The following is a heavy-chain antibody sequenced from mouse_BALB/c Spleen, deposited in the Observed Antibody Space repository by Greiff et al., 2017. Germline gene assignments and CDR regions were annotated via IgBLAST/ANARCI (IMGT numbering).Heavy chain of an antibody. Sequence: QVQLQQPGAELVMPGASVKMSCKASGYTFTDYWMHWVKQRPGQGLEWIGAIDTSDSYTSYNQKFKGKATLTVDESSSTAYMQLSSLTSEDSAVYYCVRWLLPFDYWGQGTTLTVSS. D-gene: IGHD2-3*01. J-gene: IGHJ2*01. V-gene: IGHV1-69*01. CDR2: IDTSDSYT. CDR1: GYTFTDYW. CDR3: VRWLLPFDY.